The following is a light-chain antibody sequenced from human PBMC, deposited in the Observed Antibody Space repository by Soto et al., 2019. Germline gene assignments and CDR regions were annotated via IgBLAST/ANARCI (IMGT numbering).Light chain of an antibody. V-gene: IGKV1-5*03. CDR1: QTISSW. J-gene: IGKJ4*01. CDR2: KAS. CDR3: QQVSGYPLN. Sequence: DIQMTQSPSTLSGSVGDRVTITCRASQTISSWLAWYQQKPGKAPKLLIYKASTLKSGVPSRFSGSGSGTEFTLTISSLQPEDFATYYCQQVSGYPLNFGGGTKVDI.